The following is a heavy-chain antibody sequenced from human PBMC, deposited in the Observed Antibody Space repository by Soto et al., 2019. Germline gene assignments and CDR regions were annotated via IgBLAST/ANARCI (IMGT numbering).Heavy chain of an antibody. CDR2: ISRSSSVI. CDR1: GFDFSNYA. D-gene: IGHD4-17*01. V-gene: IGHV3-23*01. CDR3: AKDPNGDYIGAFDD. J-gene: IGHJ4*02. Sequence: EVQLLESGGDLVQPGGSLRLSCVASGFDFSNYAVTWVRQAQGKGLGWVSSISRSSSVIYYADSVKGRFIISRDNSKNTXXXQMXXXRAEDTARYYCAKDPNGDYIGAFDDWGQGTLVTVSS.